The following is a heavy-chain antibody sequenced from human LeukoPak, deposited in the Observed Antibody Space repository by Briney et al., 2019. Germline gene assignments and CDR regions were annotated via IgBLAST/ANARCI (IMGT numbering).Heavy chain of an antibody. V-gene: IGHV3-48*04. CDR3: ARARYCSGGSCYSDLFDP. CDR1: GFTFSSYS. D-gene: IGHD2-15*01. CDR2: ISSSGSTI. J-gene: IGHJ5*02. Sequence: GGSLRLSCAASGFTFSSYSMNWVRQAPGKGLEWVSYISSSGSTIYYADSVKGRFTISRDNAENSLYLQVNSLRAEDTAVYYCARARYCSGGSCYSDLFDPWGQGTLVTVSS.